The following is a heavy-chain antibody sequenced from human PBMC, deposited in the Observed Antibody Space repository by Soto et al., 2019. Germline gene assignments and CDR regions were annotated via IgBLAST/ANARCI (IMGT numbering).Heavy chain of an antibody. CDR2: IYYSGST. V-gene: IGHV4-31*03. CDR3: ARDCGGDCSVDYYGMDV. D-gene: IGHD2-21*02. CDR1: GGSISSGGYY. Sequence: QVQLQESGPGLVKPSQTLSLTCTVSGGSISSGGYYWSWIRQHPGKGLEWIGYIYYSGSTYYNPSLQSRVTLSVDTSKNQFSLKLSSVTAADTAVYYCARDCGGDCSVDYYGMDVWGQGTTVTVSS. J-gene: IGHJ6*02.